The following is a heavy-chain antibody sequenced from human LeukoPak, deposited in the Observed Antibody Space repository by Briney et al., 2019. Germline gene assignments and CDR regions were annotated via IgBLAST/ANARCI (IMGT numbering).Heavy chain of an antibody. CDR2: ISGSGGST. CDR1: GFTFSSYA. V-gene: IGHV3-23*01. D-gene: IGHD3-10*01. CDR3: AKVATMVRGVIIKGFDP. Sequence: TGGSLRLFCAASGFTFSSYAMSWVRQAPGKGLEWVSAISGSGGSTYYADSVKGRFTISRDNSKNTLYLQMNSLRAEDTAVYYCAKVATMVRGVIIKGFDPWGQGTLVTVSS. J-gene: IGHJ5*02.